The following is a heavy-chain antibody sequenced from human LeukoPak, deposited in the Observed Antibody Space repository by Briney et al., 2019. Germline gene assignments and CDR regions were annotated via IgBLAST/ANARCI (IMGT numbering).Heavy chain of an antibody. J-gene: IGHJ6*03. CDR2: ISGGGCSL. CDR3: ARCRYSNGHYSHMDV. D-gene: IGHD4-11*01. Sequence: PGGSLRLSCAASGFTFSGYYMSWIRQAPGKGLEWVAYISGGGCSLFYADSVKGRFTVSRDNAKDSLYLEMNSLGADDTALYYCARCRYSNGHYSHMDVWGKGTTVTVSS. CDR1: GFTFSGYY. V-gene: IGHV3-11*01.